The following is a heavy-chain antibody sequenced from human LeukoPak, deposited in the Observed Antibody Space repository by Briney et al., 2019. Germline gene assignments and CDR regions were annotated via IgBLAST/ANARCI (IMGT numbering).Heavy chain of an antibody. Sequence: GASVKVSCKASGYTFTSYGISWVRQAPGQGLEWMGWITTYNGNTKYAQKFQGRVTVTTDTSTSTAYMELRSLRSDDTAVYYCARGGVVPPATVNWFGPWGQGTLVTVSS. J-gene: IGHJ5*02. D-gene: IGHD4-17*01. CDR1: GYTFTSYG. CDR2: ITTYNGNT. V-gene: IGHV1-18*01. CDR3: ARGGVVPPATVNWFGP.